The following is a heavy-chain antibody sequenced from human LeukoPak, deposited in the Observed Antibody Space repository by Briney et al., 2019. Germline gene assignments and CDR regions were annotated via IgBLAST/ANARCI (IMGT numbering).Heavy chain of an antibody. CDR3: AREEQQLVFNYRDGLFDP. CDR2: IYHSGST. J-gene: IGHJ5*02. Sequence: TSETLSLTCTVSGYSISSGYYWGWIRPPPGKGLEWIGSIYHSGSTYYNPSLKSRVTISVDTSKNQFSLKLSSVTAADTAVYYCAREEQQLVFNYRDGLFDPWGQGTLVTVPS. V-gene: IGHV4-38-2*02. CDR1: GYSISSGYY. D-gene: IGHD6-13*01.